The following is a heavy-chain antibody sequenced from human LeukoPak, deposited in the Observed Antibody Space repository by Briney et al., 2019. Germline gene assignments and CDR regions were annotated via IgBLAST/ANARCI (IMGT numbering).Heavy chain of an antibody. Sequence: GSLRLSCAASGFTFSSYAMSWVRQPPGKGLEWIGSIYYSGSTYYNPSLKSRVTISVDTSKNQFSLKLSSVTAADTAVYYCARHTRYYYDSSGSYWGQGTLVTVSS. CDR1: GFTFSSYA. V-gene: IGHV4-39*01. CDR3: ARHTRYYYDSSGSY. D-gene: IGHD3-22*01. J-gene: IGHJ4*02. CDR2: IYYSGST.